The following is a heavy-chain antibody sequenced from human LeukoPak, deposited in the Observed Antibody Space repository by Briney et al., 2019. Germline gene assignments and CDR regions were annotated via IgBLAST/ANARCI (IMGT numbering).Heavy chain of an antibody. CDR3: ARRRGADY. CDR1: GGSFSGYY. J-gene: IGHJ4*02. D-gene: IGHD5-12*01. V-gene: IGHV4-34*01. CDR2: INHSGST. Sequence: SETLSLTCAVYGGSFSGYYWSWIRQPPGKGLEWIGEINHSGSTNYNPSLKSRVTISVDTSKNQFSLKLSSVTAADTAVYYCARRRGADYWGQGTLVTASS.